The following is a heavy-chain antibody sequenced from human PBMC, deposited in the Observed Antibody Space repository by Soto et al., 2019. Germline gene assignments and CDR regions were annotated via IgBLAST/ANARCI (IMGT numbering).Heavy chain of an antibody. Sequence: PSHTLSLNCAISADSLSSNSAAWNWIRQSPSRGLEWLRRTYYRSKSYNDYAVSVKSRITINPDTSKNRFSLQLNSVTPEDTAVYYCARGVFYYYYYMDVWGKGTTITVSS. J-gene: IGHJ6*03. CDR1: ADSLSSNSAA. CDR3: ARGVFYYYYYMDV. CDR2: TYYRSKSYN. V-gene: IGHV6-1*01. D-gene: IGHD6-6*01.